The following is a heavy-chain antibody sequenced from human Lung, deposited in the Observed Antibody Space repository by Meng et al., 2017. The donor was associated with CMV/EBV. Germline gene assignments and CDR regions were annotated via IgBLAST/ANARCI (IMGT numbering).Heavy chain of an antibody. CDR1: GGSTNSYY. CDR3: ARGRAQIGWFDP. Sequence: SETLSLTCTVSGGSTNSYYWTWIRQAPGKGLEWIGYVFYTGTTKYNPSLKSRVTMSLDTSKSHLSLKLTSVTAADTAIYYCARGRAQIGWFDPWGQGTLVTVSS. J-gene: IGHJ5*02. V-gene: IGHV4-59*01. CDR2: VFYTGTT. D-gene: IGHD3-16*01.